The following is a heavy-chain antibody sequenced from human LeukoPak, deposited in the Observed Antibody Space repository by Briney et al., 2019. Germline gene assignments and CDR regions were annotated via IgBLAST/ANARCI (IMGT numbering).Heavy chain of an antibody. CDR1: GFTFSTYG. Sequence: GGSLRLSCAASGFTFSTYGMHWVRQAPGKGLEWVVVISFHGTDKKYADSVKGRFTISRDNSKNTLYLQMDSLRVEDTAMYYCAKDLVGETYWGQGTLVTVSS. D-gene: IGHD1-26*01. V-gene: IGHV3-30*18. CDR3: AKDLVGETY. J-gene: IGHJ4*02. CDR2: ISFHGTDK.